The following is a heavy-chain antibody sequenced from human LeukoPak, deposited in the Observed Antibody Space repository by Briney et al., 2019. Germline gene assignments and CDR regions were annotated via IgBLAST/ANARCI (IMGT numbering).Heavy chain of an antibody. V-gene: IGHV7-4-1*02. J-gene: IGHJ3*02. D-gene: IGHD6-13*01. CDR1: GYTFTSYA. CDR2: INTNTGNP. CDR3: ARELQQLVIDAFDI. Sequence: ASVKLSCKASGYTFTSYAMNWVRQAPGQGLEWMGWINTNTGNPTYAQGFTGRFVFSLDTSVSTAYLQISSLKAEDTAVYYCARELQQLVIDAFDIWGQGTMVTVSS.